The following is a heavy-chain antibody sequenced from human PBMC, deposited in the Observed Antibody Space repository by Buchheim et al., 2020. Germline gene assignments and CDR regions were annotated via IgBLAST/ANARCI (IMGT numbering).Heavy chain of an antibody. D-gene: IGHD5-24*01. CDR2: SRDSCART. Sequence: EVQLIGYGRGWVPPGGSLRLSCAAAGVTISSNVTSWVRQARGKALEWDTASRDSCARTYYADSVQGRFTISRDNSKNTLYLQMNSLRAEDTAVYYCAKARAGYNYFYFDYWGQGSL. J-gene: IGHJ4*02. CDR1: GVTISSNV. V-gene: IGHV3-23*01. CDR3: AKARAGYNYFYFDY.